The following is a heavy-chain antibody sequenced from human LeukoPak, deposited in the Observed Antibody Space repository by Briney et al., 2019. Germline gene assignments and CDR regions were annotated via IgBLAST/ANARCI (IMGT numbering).Heavy chain of an antibody. J-gene: IGHJ4*02. CDR3: ARGVWVSPGAYFDY. CDR2: INPNSGGT. CDR1: GYTFTGYY. Sequence: ASVKVSCKASGYTFTGYYMHWVRQAPGQGLEWMGWINPNSGGTNYAQKFQGRVTMTRDTSISTAYMELSRLRSDDTAVYYCARGVWVSPGAYFDYWGQGTLVTVSS. D-gene: IGHD3-16*01. V-gene: IGHV1-2*02.